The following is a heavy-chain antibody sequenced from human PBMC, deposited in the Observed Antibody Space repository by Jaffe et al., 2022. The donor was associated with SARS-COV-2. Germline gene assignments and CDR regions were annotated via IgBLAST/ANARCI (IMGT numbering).Heavy chain of an antibody. CDR2: IKQDGSEK. Sequence: EVQLVESGGGLVQPGGSLRLSCAASGFTFSSYWMSWVRQAPGKGLEWVANIKQDGSEKYYVDSVKGRFTISRDNAKNSLYLQMNSLRAEDTAVYYCAREGYYDILTGYRYYYYGMDVWGQGTTVTVSS. D-gene: IGHD3-9*01. CDR1: GFTFSSYW. CDR3: AREGYYDILTGYRYYYYGMDV. V-gene: IGHV3-7*01. J-gene: IGHJ6*02.